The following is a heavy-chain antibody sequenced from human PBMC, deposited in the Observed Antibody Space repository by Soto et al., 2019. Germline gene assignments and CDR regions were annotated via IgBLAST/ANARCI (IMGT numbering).Heavy chain of an antibody. CDR2: IYYSGST. J-gene: IGHJ4*02. D-gene: IGHD4-17*01. CDR3: TRVGAYYGEYPHFDY. V-gene: IGHV4-59*01. CDR1: GDSMRSFY. Sequence: PSETLSLTCTVYGDSMRSFYWSWIRQPPGKGLEWIGNIYYSGSTNYNPSRKSRVTMSVDMSRNQVSLKLSSVTAADTAVYYCTRVGAYYGEYPHFDYWGQGDLVPVSP.